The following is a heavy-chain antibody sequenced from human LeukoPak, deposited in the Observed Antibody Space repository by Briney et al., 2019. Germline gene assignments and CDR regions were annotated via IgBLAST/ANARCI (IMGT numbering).Heavy chain of an antibody. Sequence: GGSLRLSCAASGFTFSSYAMSWVRQAPGKGLEWVSAISGSGGSTYYADSVKGRFTISRDDAKNSLYLEMDSLRAEDTAVYYCARTIYYYESTSYFSDAFDVWGQGTMVTVSS. CDR2: ISGSGGST. CDR1: GFTFSSYA. V-gene: IGHV3-23*01. J-gene: IGHJ3*01. CDR3: ARTIYYYESTSYFSDAFDV. D-gene: IGHD3-22*01.